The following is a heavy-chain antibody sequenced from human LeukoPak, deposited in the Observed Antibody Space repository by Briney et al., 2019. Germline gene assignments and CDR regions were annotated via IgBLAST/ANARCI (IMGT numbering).Heavy chain of an antibody. J-gene: IGHJ3*02. D-gene: IGHD3-10*02. CDR1: GFTFSSYW. Sequence: PGGSLRLSCAASGFTFSSYWMSWVRQAPGKGLEWVANIKQDGSEKYYVDPVKGRFTISRDNAKNSLYLQMNSLRAEDTAVYYCARSHPDYVGPDGAFDIWGQGTMVTVSS. CDR2: IKQDGSEK. V-gene: IGHV3-7*01. CDR3: ARSHPDYVGPDGAFDI.